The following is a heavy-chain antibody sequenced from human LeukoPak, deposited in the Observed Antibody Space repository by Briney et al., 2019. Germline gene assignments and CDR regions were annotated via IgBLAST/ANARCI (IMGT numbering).Heavy chain of an antibody. V-gene: IGHV3-9*01. CDR1: GYCFDDFP. J-gene: IGHJ3*01. D-gene: IGHD5-12*01. CDR3: ARAVAFISGDTLDAFDG. Sequence: PGGPLRLSCVPPGYCFDDFPMHWAPLRPGRGVGWVSGLFWIRNILDYADSVRGRFTISRNNAANALYLQMNDLRVEDSALYYCARAVAFISGDTLDAFDGWGHGTLVTVSS. CDR2: LFWIRNIL.